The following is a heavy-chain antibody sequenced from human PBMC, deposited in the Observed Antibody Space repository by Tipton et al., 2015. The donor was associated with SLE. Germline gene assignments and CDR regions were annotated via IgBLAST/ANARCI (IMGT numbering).Heavy chain of an antibody. J-gene: IGHJ2*01. CDR3: ARAVEWYFDL. Sequence: SLRLSCAASGFTVSINYMSWVRQAPGKGLEWVSVIYSGGSTYYADSVKGRFTISRHNSKNTLYLQMNSLRAEDTAVYYCARAVEWYFDLWGRGTLVTVSS. CDR1: GFTVSINY. CDR2: IYSGGST. V-gene: IGHV3-53*04.